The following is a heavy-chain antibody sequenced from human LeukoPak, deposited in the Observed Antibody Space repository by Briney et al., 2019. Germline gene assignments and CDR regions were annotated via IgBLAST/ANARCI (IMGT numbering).Heavy chain of an antibody. D-gene: IGHD2-21*02. J-gene: IGHJ6*02. CDR2: ISYDGSNK. CDR3: AKYCGGDCFSSHYYYYGMDV. V-gene: IGHV3-30*18. Sequence: GGSLRLSCAASGFTFSSYGMHWVRQAPGKGLEWVAVISYDGSNKYYADSVKGRFTISRDNSKNTLYLQMNSLRAEDTAVCYCAKYCGGDCFSSHYYYYGMDVWGQGTTVTVSS. CDR1: GFTFSSYG.